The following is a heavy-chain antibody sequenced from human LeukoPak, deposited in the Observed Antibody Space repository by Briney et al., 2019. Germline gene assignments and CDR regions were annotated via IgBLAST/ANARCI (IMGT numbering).Heavy chain of an antibody. J-gene: IGHJ4*02. V-gene: IGHV3-7*03. Sequence: GGSLRLSCAASGFTFSSYWMNWVRQAPGKGLEWVANIKQDGSEKYYVDSVKGRFTISRDNAKNSLYLQMNSLRAEDTALYYCAKDKRSGWFLFDYWGQGTLVTVSS. D-gene: IGHD6-19*01. CDR1: GFTFSSYW. CDR2: IKQDGSEK. CDR3: AKDKRSGWFLFDY.